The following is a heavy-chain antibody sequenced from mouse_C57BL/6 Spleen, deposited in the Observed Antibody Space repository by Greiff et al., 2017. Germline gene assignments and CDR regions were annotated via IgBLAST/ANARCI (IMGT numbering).Heavy chain of an antibody. CDR1: GYTFTSYW. J-gene: IGHJ3*01. D-gene: IGHD2-4*01. CDR3: ARDDYDERAWFAD. Sequence: QVQLQQSGAELAKPGASVKLSCKASGYTFTSYWMHWVKQRPGQGLEWIGYINPSSGYTKYNQKFKDKATLTADKSSSTAYMQLSSLTYEDSAVYYCARDDYDERAWFADWGQGTLVTVSA. CDR2: INPSSGYT. V-gene: IGHV1-7*01.